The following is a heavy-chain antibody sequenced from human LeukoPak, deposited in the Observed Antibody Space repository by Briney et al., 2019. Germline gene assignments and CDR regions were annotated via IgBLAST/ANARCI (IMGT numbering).Heavy chain of an antibody. CDR2: IYSGGST. J-gene: IGHJ1*01. CDR3: ARGYSYGYAEYFQH. CDR1: GFTVSSNY. D-gene: IGHD5-18*01. Sequence: GGSLRLSCAASGFTVSSNYMSWVRQAPGKGLEWVSVIYSGGSTYYADSVKGRFTISRDNSKNTLYLQMNSLRAEDTAVYYCARGYSYGYAEYFQHWGQGTLVTVSS. V-gene: IGHV3-53*01.